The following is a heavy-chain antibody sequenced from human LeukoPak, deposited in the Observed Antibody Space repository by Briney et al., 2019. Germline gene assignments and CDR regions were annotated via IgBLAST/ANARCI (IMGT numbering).Heavy chain of an antibody. CDR2: IIPIFGTA. CDR1: GGTFSSYA. Sequence: ASVKVSCKASGGTFSSYAISWVRQAPGQGLEWMGGIIPIFGTANYTQKFQGRVTITADESTSTAYMELSSLRSEDTAVYYCARGSGLSGYFEVRYYYYMDVWGKGTTVTVSS. V-gene: IGHV1-69*13. J-gene: IGHJ6*03. D-gene: IGHD3-3*01. CDR3: ARGSGLSGYFEVRYYYYMDV.